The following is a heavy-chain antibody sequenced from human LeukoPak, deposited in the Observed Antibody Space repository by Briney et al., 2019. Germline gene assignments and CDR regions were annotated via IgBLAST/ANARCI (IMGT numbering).Heavy chain of an antibody. V-gene: IGHV4-4*02. J-gene: IGHJ4*02. D-gene: IGHD3-9*01. CDR3: ARAGVWLPAV. CDR2: INHSGNT. Sequence: SETLSLTCAVSGASISSDKWWSWVRQPPGKGLEWIGEINHSGNTNYSPSLKSRVTMSADKSKSEFPLRLTSVTAADTAVYYCARAGVWLPAVWGQGTLVTVSS. CDR1: GASISSDKW.